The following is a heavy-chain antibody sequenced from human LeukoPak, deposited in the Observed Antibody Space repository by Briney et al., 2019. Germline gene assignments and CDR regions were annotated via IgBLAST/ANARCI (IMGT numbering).Heavy chain of an antibody. D-gene: IGHD3-16*01. CDR3: ARGGGLDV. Sequence: GGSLRLSCAASGFTFSSYWMNWARQAPGKGLEWVASINHNGNVNYYVDSVKGRFTISRDNTKNSLYLQMSNLRAEDTAVYFCARGGGLDVWGQGATVTVSS. CDR1: GFTFSSYW. J-gene: IGHJ6*02. CDR2: INHNGNVN. V-gene: IGHV3-7*03.